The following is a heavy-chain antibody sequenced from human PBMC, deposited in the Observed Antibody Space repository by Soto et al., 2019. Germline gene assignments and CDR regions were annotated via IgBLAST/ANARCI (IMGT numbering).Heavy chain of an antibody. CDR1: GFIFRSNT. J-gene: IGHJ4*02. CDR2: ISGSGETI. CDR3: GKLEGWGQIDF. Sequence: EVQLVESGGDLVQPGGSLRVSCVTSGFIFRSNTMVWVRQAPGKGLEWVSAISGSGETIYYADSVKGRFTVSRDNAKSTLSVQMNSLRAEDTAVYYCGKLEGWGQIDFWGQGTLVTVAS. D-gene: IGHD6-19*01. V-gene: IGHV3-23*04.